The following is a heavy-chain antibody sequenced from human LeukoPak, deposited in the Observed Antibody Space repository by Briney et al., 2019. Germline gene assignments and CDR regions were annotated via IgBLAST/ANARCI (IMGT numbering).Heavy chain of an antibody. CDR3: ARNPPRTGDFNS. CDR2: MSPNNGDT. V-gene: IGHV1-8*01. CDR1: GYTFTNYD. Sequence: ASVKVSCKTSGYTFTNYDINWVRQATGQGLEWLGWMSPNNGDTGYAQKFQGRVTMTRGTSTNTAYMELSGLTSEDTAVYYCARNPPRTGDFNSWGQGALVTVSS. J-gene: IGHJ4*02. D-gene: IGHD7-27*01.